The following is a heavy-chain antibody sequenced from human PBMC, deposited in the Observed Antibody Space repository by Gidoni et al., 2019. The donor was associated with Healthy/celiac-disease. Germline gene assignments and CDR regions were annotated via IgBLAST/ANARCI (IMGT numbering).Heavy chain of an antibody. V-gene: IGHV1-69*01. J-gene: IGHJ4*02. CDR3: ARELNSIERGGGYLDYFDY. D-gene: IGHD3-22*01. CDR1: GGTFSSYA. CDR2: IIPIFGTA. Sequence: QVQLVQSGAEVKKPGSSVKVSCKASGGTFSSYAISWVRQAPGQGLEWMGGIIPIFGTANYAQKFQGRVTITADESTSTAYMELSSLRSEDTAVYYCARELNSIERGGGYLDYFDYWGQGTLVTVSS.